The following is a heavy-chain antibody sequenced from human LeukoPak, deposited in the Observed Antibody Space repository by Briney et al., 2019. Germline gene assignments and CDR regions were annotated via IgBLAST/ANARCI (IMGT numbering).Heavy chain of an antibody. CDR3: ARGRGIGDWFDP. CDR1: GFTFSSYS. V-gene: IGHV3-21*01. CDR2: ISSSSSYI. D-gene: IGHD6-13*01. Sequence: PGGSLRLSCAASGFTFSSYSMNWVRQAPGKGLEWVSFISSSSSYIYYADSVKGRFTISRDNAKNSLYLQMNSLRAEDTAVYYCARGRGIGDWFDPWGQGTLVTVSS. J-gene: IGHJ5*02.